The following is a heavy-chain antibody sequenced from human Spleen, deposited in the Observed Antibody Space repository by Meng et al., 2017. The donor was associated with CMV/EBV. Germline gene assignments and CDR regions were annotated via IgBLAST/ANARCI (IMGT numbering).Heavy chain of an antibody. CDR3: ATTQVGAPDY. CDR1: GLTFSHAW. D-gene: IGHD1-26*01. J-gene: IGHJ4*02. Sequence: WTVSGLTFSHAWMSWVRQAPGKGLEWVGRIKSTTDGGTTDYAAPVKGRFTISRDDSKNTVHLQMNSLKSEDTAVYYCATTQVGAPDYWGQGTLVTVSS. CDR2: IKSTTDGGTT. V-gene: IGHV3-15*01.